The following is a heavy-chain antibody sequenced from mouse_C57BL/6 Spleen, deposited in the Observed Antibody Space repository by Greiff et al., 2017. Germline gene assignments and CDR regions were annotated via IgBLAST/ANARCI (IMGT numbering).Heavy chain of an antibody. J-gene: IGHJ2*01. V-gene: IGHV1-69*01. CDR2: IDPSDSYT. CDR1: GYTFTSYW. D-gene: IGHD4-1*01. CDR3: ARLYPGTLLFDY. Sequence: VQLKQPGAELVMPGASVKLSCKASGYTFTSYWMHWVKQRPGQGLEWIGEIDPSDSYTNYNQKFKGKSTLTVDKSSSTAYMQLSSLTSEDSAVYYCARLYPGTLLFDYWGQGTTLTVSS.